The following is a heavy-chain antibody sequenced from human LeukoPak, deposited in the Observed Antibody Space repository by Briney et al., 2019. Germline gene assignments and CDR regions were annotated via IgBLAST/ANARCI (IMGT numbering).Heavy chain of an antibody. CDR2: IYYSGST. CDR1: GGSISSSSYY. CDR3: ARDTNDILTGYYVDY. J-gene: IGHJ4*02. V-gene: IGHV4-39*07. D-gene: IGHD3-9*01. Sequence: PSETLSLTCTVSGGSISSSSYYWGWIRQPPGKGLEWIGSIYYSGSTYYNPSLKSRVTISVDTSKNQFSLKLSSVTAADTAVYYCARDTNDILTGYYVDYWGQETLVTVSS.